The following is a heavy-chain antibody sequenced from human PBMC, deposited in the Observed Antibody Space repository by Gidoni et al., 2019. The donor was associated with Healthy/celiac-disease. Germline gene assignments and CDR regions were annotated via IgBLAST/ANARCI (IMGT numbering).Heavy chain of an antibody. J-gene: IGHJ3*02. V-gene: IGHV4-59*01. D-gene: IGHD4-17*01. CDR3: ARDDYARAFDI. Sequence: QVQLQESGPGLVKPSETLSLTCTVSGCYISSYFWHWIRQPPGKGLEWSGYIYYSGSAKYNPALKSRLIISVYTSKNQFSLKLSSVTAADTAVYYCARDDYARAFDIWGQGTMVTVSS. CDR1: GCYISSYF. CDR2: IYYSGSA.